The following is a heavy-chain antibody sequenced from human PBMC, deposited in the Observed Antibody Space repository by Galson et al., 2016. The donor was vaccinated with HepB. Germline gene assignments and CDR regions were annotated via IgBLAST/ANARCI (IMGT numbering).Heavy chain of an antibody. Sequence: SVKVSCKASGGTFSSYAISWVRQAPGQGLEWMGGIIPIFGTANYAQKFQGRVTITADESTSTAYMELTSLRSEDTALYYCALFVRGVTNFDYWGQGTLVIVSS. CDR2: IIPIFGTA. V-gene: IGHV1-69*13. D-gene: IGHD3-10*02. J-gene: IGHJ4*02. CDR1: GGTFSSYA. CDR3: ALFVRGVTNFDY.